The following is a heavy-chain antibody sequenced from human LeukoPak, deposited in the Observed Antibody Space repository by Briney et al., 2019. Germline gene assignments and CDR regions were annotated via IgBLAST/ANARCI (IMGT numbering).Heavy chain of an antibody. CDR3: ARSTYYDILTGYYFDY. J-gene: IGHJ4*02. CDR2: INSDGSST. D-gene: IGHD3-9*01. V-gene: IGHV3-74*01. Sequence: GRSLRLPCAASGFTFSSYWMHWVRQAPGKGLVWVSRINSDGSSTSYADSVKGRFTISRDNAKNTLYLQMNSLRAEDTAVYYCARSTYYDILTGYYFDYWGQGTLVTVSS. CDR1: GFTFSSYW.